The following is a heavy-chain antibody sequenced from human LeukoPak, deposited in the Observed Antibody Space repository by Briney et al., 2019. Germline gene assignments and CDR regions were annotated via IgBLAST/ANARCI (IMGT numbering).Heavy chain of an antibody. CDR1: GGSFSGYY. Sequence: PSETLSLTCAVYGGSFSGYYWSWIRQPQGKGPEWIGEINHSRSTNYNPSLKSRVTRSVDTSTNQFSLKLSSVPAADTAVYYCARGGYDFWSGYYPGRFWFDPWGQGTLVTVSS. CDR3: ARGGYDFWSGYYPGRFWFDP. CDR2: INHSRST. J-gene: IGHJ5*02. V-gene: IGHV4-34*01. D-gene: IGHD3-3*01.